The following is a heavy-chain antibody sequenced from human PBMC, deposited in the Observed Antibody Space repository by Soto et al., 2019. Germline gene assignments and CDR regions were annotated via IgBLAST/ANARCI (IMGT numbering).Heavy chain of an antibody. V-gene: IGHV4-34*01. CDR3: AGYDILTGYPTGWFDP. Sequence: QVQLQQWGAGLLKPSETLSLTCAVYGGSFSGYYWSWIRQPPGRGLAWSGEIDHSGITNYNPSLQSRLTIPVNTSKNQSSLKLSSQTAADTAVYYCAGYDILTGYPTGWFDPWGQGTLATVSS. J-gene: IGHJ5*02. CDR2: IDHSGIT. CDR1: GGSFSGYY. D-gene: IGHD3-9*01.